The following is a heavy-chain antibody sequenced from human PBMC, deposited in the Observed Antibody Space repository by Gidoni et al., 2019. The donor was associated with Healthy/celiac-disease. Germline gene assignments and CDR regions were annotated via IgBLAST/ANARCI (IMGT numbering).Heavy chain of an antibody. V-gene: IGHV3-23*01. CDR3: AKEVRYYFDY. CDR1: GCTFSSYA. J-gene: IGHJ4*02. Sequence: EVQLLESGGGLVQPGGYLRLPCAASGCTFSSYALSWVRQAPGKGLEWVSAISGRGGSTYYADSVKGRFTISRDNSKNTLYLQMNSLRAEDTAVYYCAKEVRYYFDYWGQGTLVTVSS. CDR2: ISGRGGST.